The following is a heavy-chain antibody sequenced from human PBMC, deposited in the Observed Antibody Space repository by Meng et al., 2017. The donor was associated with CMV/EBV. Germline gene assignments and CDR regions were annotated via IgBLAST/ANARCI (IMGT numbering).Heavy chain of an antibody. J-gene: IGHJ6*02. Sequence: SETLSLTCTVSGGSISSSSYYWSWIRQPPGKGLEWIGEINHSGSTNYNPSLKSRVTISVDTSKNQFSLKLSSVTAADTAVYYCARGTHLTYDFWSGYYNYYYYGMDVWGQGTTVTVSS. CDR2: INHSGST. D-gene: IGHD3-3*01. V-gene: IGHV4-39*07. CDR3: ARGTHLTYDFWSGYYNYYYYGMDV. CDR1: GGSISSSSYY.